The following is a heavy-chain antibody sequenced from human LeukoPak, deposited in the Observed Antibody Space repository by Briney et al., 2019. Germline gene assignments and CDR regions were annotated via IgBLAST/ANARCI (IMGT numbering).Heavy chain of an antibody. J-gene: IGHJ4*02. CDR1: GGSISSGDYY. Sequence: ETLSLTCTVSGGSISSGDYYWSRIRQHPGKGLEWVSGISGSGGSTSYADSVRGRFTISRDNSKNTLYLQMNSLRAEDTALYYCAKHDHAYISDYQDYWGRETLLTVSS. D-gene: IGHD4-11*01. CDR2: ISGSGGST. V-gene: IGHV3-23*01. CDR3: AKHDHAYISDYQDY.